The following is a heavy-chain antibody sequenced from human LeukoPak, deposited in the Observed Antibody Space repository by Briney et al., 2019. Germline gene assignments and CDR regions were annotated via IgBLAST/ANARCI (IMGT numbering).Heavy chain of an antibody. V-gene: IGHV3-23*01. Sequence: GGSLRLSCAASGFTFSSYAMSWVRQAPGKGLEWVSAISGSGGSTYYADSVKGRFTISRDNSKNTLYLQMNSLRAEDTAVYYCAKGSWLALIPKPYDYWGQGTLVTVSS. CDR1: GFTFSSYA. J-gene: IGHJ4*02. D-gene: IGHD6-19*01. CDR2: ISGSGGST. CDR3: AKGSWLALIPKPYDY.